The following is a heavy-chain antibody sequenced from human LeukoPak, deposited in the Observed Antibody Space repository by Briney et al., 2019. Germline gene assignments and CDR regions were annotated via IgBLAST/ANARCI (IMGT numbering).Heavy chain of an antibody. Sequence: GGSLRLSCAASGFTVSANYMSWVRQAPGKGLEWVSVIYSGGRTYYADSVKGRFTISRDNAKNSLYLEMNSLRVEDTALYYCTKDITAGGADVWGQGTTVTVSS. D-gene: IGHD2-21*02. CDR3: TKDITAGGADV. J-gene: IGHJ6*02. CDR1: GFTVSANY. CDR2: IYSGGRT. V-gene: IGHV3-53*05.